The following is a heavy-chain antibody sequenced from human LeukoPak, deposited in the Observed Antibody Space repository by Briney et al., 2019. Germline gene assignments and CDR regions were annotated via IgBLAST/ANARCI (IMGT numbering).Heavy chain of an antibody. V-gene: IGHV4-39*01. Sequence: SETLSLTCTVSGGSISSSSYYWGWIRQPPGKGLEWIGIIYYSGSTYYNPSLKSRLTISVDTSKNQFSLKLSSVTATDTAVYXXXXXXYCXSTSCYEYWFDPWGQGTLVTVSS. CDR1: GGSISSSSYY. D-gene: IGHD2-2*01. CDR2: IYYSGST. J-gene: IGHJ5*02. CDR3: XXXXYCXSTSCYEYWFDP.